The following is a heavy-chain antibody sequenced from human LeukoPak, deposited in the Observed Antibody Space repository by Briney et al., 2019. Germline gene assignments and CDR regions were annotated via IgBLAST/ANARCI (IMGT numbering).Heavy chain of an antibody. CDR2: ISGGGGST. D-gene: IGHD2-15*01. CDR3: AKYCSGGNCYSGLY. V-gene: IGHV3-23*01. CDR1: GFTFSSYA. Sequence: GGSLRLSCAASGFTFSSYAMTWVRQAPGKGLEWISSISGGGGSTYYADSVKGRFTMSRDNSKNTLYLQMNSLRAEDTAVYYCAKYCSGGNCYSGLYWGQGTRVTVSS. J-gene: IGHJ4*02.